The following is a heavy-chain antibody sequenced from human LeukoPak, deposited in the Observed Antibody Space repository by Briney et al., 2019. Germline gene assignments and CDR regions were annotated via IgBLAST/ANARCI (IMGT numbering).Heavy chain of an antibody. Sequence: PGGSLRLSCAASGFTFSSYAMSWVRQAPRKGLEWVSAISGSGGSTYYADSVKGRFTISRDNSKNTLYLQMHSLRAEDTAVYYSARGSSSWYFWYFDLWGRGTLVTVSS. CDR3: ARGSSSWYFWYFDL. J-gene: IGHJ2*01. V-gene: IGHV3-23*01. CDR1: GFTFSSYA. D-gene: IGHD6-13*01. CDR2: ISGSGGST.